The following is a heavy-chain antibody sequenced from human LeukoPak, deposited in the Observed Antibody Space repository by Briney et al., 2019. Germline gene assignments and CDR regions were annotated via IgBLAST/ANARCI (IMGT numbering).Heavy chain of an antibody. CDR3: AKAGTVAVPLSDY. CDR2: ISGSGGNT. J-gene: IGHJ4*02. Sequence: PGGSLRLSCAASGFIFSSYVMIWVRQAPGKGLEWVSGISGSGGNTYYADSVKGRFTISRDNSKNTLYLQMNSLRAEDTATYYCAKAGTVAVPLSDYWGQGTLVTVSS. CDR1: GFIFSSYV. V-gene: IGHV3-23*01. D-gene: IGHD2-21*01.